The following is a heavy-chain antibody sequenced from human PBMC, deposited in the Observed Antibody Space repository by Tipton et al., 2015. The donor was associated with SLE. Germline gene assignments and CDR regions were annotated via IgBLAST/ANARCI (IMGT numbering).Heavy chain of an antibody. J-gene: IGHJ4*02. Sequence: SLRLSCAASGFSLSNYWMSWVRQAPGKGLECVSRISDSGSVTHYADSVKGRSTIARDNSKNTLYLQMDSLRVEDTALYYCTKVYDTGYFFHSWGQGTLVTVSS. CDR3: TKVYDTGYFFHS. CDR2: ISDSGSVT. D-gene: IGHD2/OR15-2a*01. V-gene: IGHV3-23*01. CDR1: GFSLSNYW.